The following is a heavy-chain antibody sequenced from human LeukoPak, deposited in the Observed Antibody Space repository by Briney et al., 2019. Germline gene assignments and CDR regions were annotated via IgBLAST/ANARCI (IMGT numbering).Heavy chain of an antibody. CDR2: IWYDGSNK. V-gene: IGHV3-33*01. CDR3: ARVSGSHEYYFDY. Sequence: GGSLRLSCAASGFTFSSYGMHWVRQAPGKGLEWVAVIWYDGSNKYYADSVKGRFTISRDYSKNTLYLQMNSLRAEDTAVYYCARVSGSHEYYFDYWGQGTLVTVSS. CDR1: GFTFSSYG. D-gene: IGHD1-26*01. J-gene: IGHJ4*02.